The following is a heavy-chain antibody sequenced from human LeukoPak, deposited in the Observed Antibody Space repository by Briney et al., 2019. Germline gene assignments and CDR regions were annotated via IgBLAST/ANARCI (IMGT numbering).Heavy chain of an antibody. CDR1: GFTFSSYE. V-gene: IGHV3-48*03. J-gene: IGHJ4*02. Sequence: GGSLRLSCAASGFTFSSYEMNWVRQAPGKGLEWVSYISSSGSTISYADSVKGRFTISRDNAKNSLYLQMNSLRAEDTAVYYCARVSGYYGTTDWGQGTLVTVSS. CDR2: ISSSGSTI. D-gene: IGHD3-10*01. CDR3: ARVSGYYGTTD.